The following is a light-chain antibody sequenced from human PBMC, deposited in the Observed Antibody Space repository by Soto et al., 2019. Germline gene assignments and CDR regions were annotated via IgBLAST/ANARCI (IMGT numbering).Light chain of an antibody. CDR3: QQYGSSGT. CDR2: GAS. Sequence: EIVLTQSPGTLSLSPGERAPLSCRASQSVSNNYLAWYQQKPGQAPRLLIYGASNRATGIPDRFSGSGSGTDFTLTISRLEPEDFAVYYCQQYGSSGTVGQGTKVDSK. J-gene: IGKJ1*01. V-gene: IGKV3-20*01. CDR1: QSVSNNY.